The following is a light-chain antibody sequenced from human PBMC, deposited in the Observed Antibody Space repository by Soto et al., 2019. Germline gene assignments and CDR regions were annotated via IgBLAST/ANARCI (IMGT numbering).Light chain of an antibody. V-gene: IGKV3-20*01. CDR2: RAS. Sequence: EIVLTQSPGTLSLSPGDRATLACRASQSVSNNYVAWYQQKPGQAPRLLIFRASNKATGVPARFSGSGSGTDFTLTISSLEPEDLAVYYCQQRGTFGPGTKVDIK. CDR3: QQRGT. CDR1: QSVSNNY. J-gene: IGKJ3*01.